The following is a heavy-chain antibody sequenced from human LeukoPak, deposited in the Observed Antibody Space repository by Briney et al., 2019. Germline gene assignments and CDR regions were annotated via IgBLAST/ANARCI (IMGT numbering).Heavy chain of an antibody. D-gene: IGHD5-24*01. CDR1: GGSISSGDYY. CDR3: ARETRDGYNFDY. CDR2: IYYSGST. J-gene: IGHJ4*02. Sequence: SETLSLTCTVSGGSISSGDYYRSWIRQPPGKGLEWIGYIYYSGSTYYNPSLKSRVTISVDTSKNQFSLKLSSVTAADTAVYYCARETRDGYNFDYWGQGTLVTVSS. V-gene: IGHV4-30-4*01.